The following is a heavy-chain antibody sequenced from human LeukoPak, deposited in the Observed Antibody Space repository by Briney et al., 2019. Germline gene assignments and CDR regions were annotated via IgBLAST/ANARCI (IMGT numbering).Heavy chain of an antibody. J-gene: IGHJ3*02. CDR3: ARGSEYSGTPGVFDI. CDR1: GFTFSSYS. V-gene: IGHV3-21*01. Sequence: GGSLRLSCAASGFTFSSYSMNWVRPAPGKGLEWVSSISSSSSYIYYADSVKGRFTISRDNAKNSLYLQMNSLRAEDTAVYYCARGSEYSGTPGVFDIWGQGTMVTVSS. CDR2: ISSSSSYI. D-gene: IGHD1-26*01.